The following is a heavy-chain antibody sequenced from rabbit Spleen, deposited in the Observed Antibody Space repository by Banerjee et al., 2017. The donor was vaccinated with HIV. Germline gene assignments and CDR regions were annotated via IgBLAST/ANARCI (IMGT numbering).Heavy chain of an antibody. Sequence: QEQLEESGGDLVKPEGSLTLTCTASGFSFSSSYYMCWVRQAPGKGLEWIGCIYTGSGSTYYASWAKGRFTMSRTSSTTVTLQMTSLTAADTATYFCARDLVAVIGWNFNLWGQGTLVTVS. V-gene: IGHV1S45*01. CDR1: GFSFSSSYY. CDR3: ARDLVAVIGWNFNL. CDR2: IYTGSGST. J-gene: IGHJ4*01. D-gene: IGHD1-1*01.